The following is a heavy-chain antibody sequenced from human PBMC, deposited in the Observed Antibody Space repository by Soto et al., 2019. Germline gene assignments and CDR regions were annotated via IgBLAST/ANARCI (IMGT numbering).Heavy chain of an antibody. CDR1: GFTFSGSA. CDR2: IRSKADSYAT. J-gene: IGHJ4*02. V-gene: IGHV3-73*01. D-gene: IGHD3-9*01. Sequence: EVQLVESGGGLVRPGGSLKLSCAASGFTFSGSAMHWVRQASGKGLEWVGRIRSKADSYATAYAASVKGRFTISRDDSKNTAYLQMNSLKTEDTAVYYCTGTYYDILTGYYSDYWGQGTLVTVSS. CDR3: TGTYYDILTGYYSDY.